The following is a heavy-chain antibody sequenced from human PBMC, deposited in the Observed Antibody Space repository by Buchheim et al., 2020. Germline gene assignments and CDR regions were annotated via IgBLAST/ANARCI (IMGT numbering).Heavy chain of an antibody. J-gene: IGHJ4*02. Sequence: QVQLVQSGAEVKKPGASVRVSCKASGYTFANYYMHWVRQAPGQGLEWMGVINPDSVYTTYARQPQGRVTLTRDTSTSTVYMEVSSLRSEDTAFYYCARAQPTTPHLEYWGQGTL. V-gene: IGHV1-46*01. CDR2: INPDSVYT. CDR3: ARAQPTTPHLEY. D-gene: IGHD1-7*01. CDR1: GYTFANYY.